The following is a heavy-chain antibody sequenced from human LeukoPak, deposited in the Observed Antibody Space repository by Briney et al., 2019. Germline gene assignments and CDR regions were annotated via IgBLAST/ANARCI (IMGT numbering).Heavy chain of an antibody. D-gene: IGHD6-13*01. V-gene: IGHV3-53*01. J-gene: IGHJ4*02. CDR1: GFIVSSTY. CDR2: IYAGGNT. CDR3: ARAHRTAAGID. Sequence: GGSLRLSCAASGFIVSSTYMSSVRQAPGKGLEWVSVIYAGGNTYYADSVKGRFTISRDNSKNTLYLQMNGLRVEDTAVYYCARAHRTAAGIDWGQGTLVTVSS.